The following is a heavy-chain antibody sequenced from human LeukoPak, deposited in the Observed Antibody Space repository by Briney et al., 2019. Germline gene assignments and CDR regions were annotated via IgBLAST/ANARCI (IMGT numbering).Heavy chain of an antibody. CDR1: GFTFSSNA. V-gene: IGHV3-23*01. J-gene: IGHJ4*02. Sequence: PGGSLRLSCAASGFTFSSNAMSWVRQAPGKGLVWVSDISGSGGNTYYADSVKGPFTISRDKSKTTLHLQINSLRAEDTAVYYCAKSGSGYYYVFDCWGQRTLVTASS. CDR2: ISGSGGNT. D-gene: IGHD3-22*01. CDR3: AKSGSGYYYVFDC.